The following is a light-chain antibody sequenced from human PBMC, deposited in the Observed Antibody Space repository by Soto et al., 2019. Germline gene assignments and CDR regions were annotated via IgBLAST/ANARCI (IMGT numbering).Light chain of an antibody. Sequence: QSVLTQPPSASGTSGQRVTISCSGSSSNIGTSYVYWYQQLPGTAPKLLIYSNNQRPSGVPDRFSGSKSGTSASLAISGLRSEDEADYYCAACHDSLSPVIFGGGTQLTVL. V-gene: IGLV1-47*02. CDR3: AACHDSLSPVI. CDR2: SNN. CDR1: SSNIGTSY. J-gene: IGLJ2*01.